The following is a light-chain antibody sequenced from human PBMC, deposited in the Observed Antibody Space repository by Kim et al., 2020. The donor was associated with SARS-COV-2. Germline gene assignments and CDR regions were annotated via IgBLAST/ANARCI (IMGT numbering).Light chain of an antibody. CDR3: NSRDTTADHVI. Sequence: SSELTQDPAVSVALGQTVTITCQGDSLRNYDASWYQQKPGHAPVLVIYGKNSRPSGIPDRFSGSSSGNTASLTITETQAEDEADYYCNSRDTTADHVIFGGGTQLTVL. CDR2: GKN. CDR1: SLRNYD. V-gene: IGLV3-19*01. J-gene: IGLJ2*01.